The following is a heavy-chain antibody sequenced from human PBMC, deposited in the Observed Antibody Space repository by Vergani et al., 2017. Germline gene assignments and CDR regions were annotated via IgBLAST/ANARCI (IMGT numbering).Heavy chain of an antibody. CDR2: ISSSSSYR. Sequence: EVQLVESGGGLVKPGGSLRLSCVASGFTFGSYSMNWVRQAPGKGLEWVSFISSSSSYRYYADSVKGRFTISRDNGEYSLLLQMNSLRPEDTAVYYCASGVPGYQLATQYFQHCGQGTLVTVSS. J-gene: IGHJ1*01. V-gene: IGHV3-21*01. D-gene: IGHD2-2*01. CDR1: GFTFGSYS. CDR3: ASGVPGYQLATQYFQH.